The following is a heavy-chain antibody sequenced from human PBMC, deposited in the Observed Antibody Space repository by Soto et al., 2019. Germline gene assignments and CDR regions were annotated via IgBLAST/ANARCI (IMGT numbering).Heavy chain of an antibody. J-gene: IGHJ4*02. D-gene: IGHD6-19*01. CDR3: AKDSEAVVPSLFDY. CDR2: ISWNSGSI. CDR1: GFTFDDYA. V-gene: IGHV3-9*01. Sequence: GGSLRLSCAASGFTFDDYAMHWVRQAPGKGLEWDSGISWNSGSIGYADSVKGRFTISRDNAKNSLYLQMNSLRAEDTALYYCAKDSEAVVPSLFDYWGQGTLVTVSS.